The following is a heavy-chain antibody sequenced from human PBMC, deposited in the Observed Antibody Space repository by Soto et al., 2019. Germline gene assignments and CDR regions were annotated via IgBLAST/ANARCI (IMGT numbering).Heavy chain of an antibody. Sequence: ASVKVSSKASGYTFTSYGISWVRQAPGQGLEWMGWISAYNGNTNYAQKLQGRVTMTTDTSTSTAYMELRSLRSDDTAVYYCASSPVGITMVRGLIPYYYYGMDVWGQGTTVTVSS. CDR2: ISAYNGNT. D-gene: IGHD3-10*01. CDR1: GYTFTSYG. V-gene: IGHV1-18*04. CDR3: ASSPVGITMVRGLIPYYYYGMDV. J-gene: IGHJ6*02.